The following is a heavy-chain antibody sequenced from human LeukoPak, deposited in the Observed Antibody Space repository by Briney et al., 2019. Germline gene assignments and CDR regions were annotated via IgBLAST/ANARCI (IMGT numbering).Heavy chain of an antibody. CDR1: GYTFTTYA. V-gene: IGHV1-2*02. Sequence: GASVKVSCKASGYTFTTYAMNWVRQAPGQGLEWMGWLRPDTGATNFAQNFLGRVTMTGDTSISTAYMELSRLRPDDTAVCYCARVDTVGTVNPFYWGQGTLVTVSS. J-gene: IGHJ4*02. CDR2: LRPDTGAT. CDR3: ARVDTVGTVNPFY. D-gene: IGHD5-12*01.